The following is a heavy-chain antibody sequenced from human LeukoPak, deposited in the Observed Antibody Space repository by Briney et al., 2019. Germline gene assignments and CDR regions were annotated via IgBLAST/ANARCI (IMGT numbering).Heavy chain of an antibody. V-gene: IGHV4-34*01. J-gene: IGHJ4*02. CDR3: ARSARYGYVWGSYRPYYFDY. CDR2: INHSGST. D-gene: IGHD3-16*02. CDR1: GGSISGYY. Sequence: SETLSPTCTVSGGSISGYYWSWIRQPPGKGLEWIGEINHSGSTNYNPSLKSRVTISVDTSKNQFSLKLSSVTAADTAVYYCARSARYGYVWGSYRPYYFDYWGQGTLVTVSS.